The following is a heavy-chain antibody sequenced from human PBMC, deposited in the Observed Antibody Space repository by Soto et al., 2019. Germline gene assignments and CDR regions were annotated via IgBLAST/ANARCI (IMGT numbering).Heavy chain of an antibody. CDR1: GFTFSSYS. CDR2: ISSSSSYI. Sequence: GGSLRLSCAAYGFTFSSYSMNWVRQAPGKGLEWVSSISSSSSYIYYADSVKGRFTISRDNAKNSLYLQMNSLRAEDTAVYYCARDPGLSSSGWINWFDPWGQGTLVTVSS. J-gene: IGHJ5*02. CDR3: ARDPGLSSSGWINWFDP. D-gene: IGHD6-19*01. V-gene: IGHV3-21*01.